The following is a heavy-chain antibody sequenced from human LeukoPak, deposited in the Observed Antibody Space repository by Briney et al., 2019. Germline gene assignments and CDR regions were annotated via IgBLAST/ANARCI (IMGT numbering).Heavy chain of an antibody. CDR1: GFTFSSYG. Sequence: GGSLRLSCAASGFTFSSYGMHWVRQAPGKGLESVAILYMNDNTYYADSVKGRFTTSRDSSKKTLYLHMSSLRAEDTAVYYCVREDLGIEYWGQGTLVTVSP. J-gene: IGHJ4*02. D-gene: IGHD3/OR15-3a*01. CDR2: LYMNDNT. V-gene: IGHV3-30*03. CDR3: VREDLGIEY.